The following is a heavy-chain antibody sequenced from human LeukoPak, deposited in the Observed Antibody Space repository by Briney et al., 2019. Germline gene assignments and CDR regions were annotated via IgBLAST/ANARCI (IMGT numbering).Heavy chain of an antibody. V-gene: IGHV3-33*01. D-gene: IGHD2-2*01. J-gene: IGHJ6*03. CDR2: IWYDGSNK. Sequence: GRTLRLSCAESGFAFSSYGMHGVRQAPGKGVEGVAVIWYDGSNKYYADSVKGRFTISRDNSKNTLYLQMNSLRAEDTAVYYCARDRRGTDIVVVPAAREEYSNYLNEFNYYYYYMDVWGKGTTVTVSS. CDR3: ARDRRGTDIVVVPAAREEYSNYLNEFNYYYYYMDV. CDR1: GFAFSSYG.